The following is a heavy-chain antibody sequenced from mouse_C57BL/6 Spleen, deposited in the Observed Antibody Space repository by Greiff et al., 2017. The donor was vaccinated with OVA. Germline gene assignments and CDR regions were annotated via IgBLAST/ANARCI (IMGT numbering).Heavy chain of an antibody. CDR3: ARRITTVVATEYAMDY. D-gene: IGHD1-1*01. J-gene: IGHJ4*01. CDR1: GYAFSSSW. V-gene: IGHV1-82*01. Sequence: QVQLKQSGPELVKPGASVKISCKASGYAFSSSWMNWVKQRPGKGLEWIGRIYPGDGDTNYNGKFKGKATLTADKSSSTAYMQLSSLTSEDSAVYFCARRITTVVATEYAMDYWGQGTSVTVSS. CDR2: IYPGDGDT.